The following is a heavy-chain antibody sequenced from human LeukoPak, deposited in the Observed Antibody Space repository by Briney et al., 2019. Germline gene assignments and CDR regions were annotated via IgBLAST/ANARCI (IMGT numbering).Heavy chain of an antibody. CDR1: GGTFSSYA. V-gene: IGHV1-69*13. CDR3: ARAPYGLRMVAMSSLNYFDY. Sequence: ASVKVSCKASGGTFSSYAISWVRQAPGQGLEWMGGIIPIFGTANYAQRFQGRVTITADESTSTAYMELSSLRSEDTAVYYCARAPYGLRMVAMSSLNYFDYWGQGTLVTVSS. J-gene: IGHJ4*02. D-gene: IGHD5-12*01. CDR2: IIPIFGTA.